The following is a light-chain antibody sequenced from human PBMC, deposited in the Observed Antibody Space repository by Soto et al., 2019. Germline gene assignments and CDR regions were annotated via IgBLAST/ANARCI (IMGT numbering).Light chain of an antibody. J-gene: IGLJ1*01. CDR3: CSDAGSRTCV. CDR2: ESS. CDR1: SSDVGSYNL. V-gene: IGLV2-23*01. Sequence: VLTQPAPVSASPGQSITISCTASSSDVGSYNLVSWYQQHPGKAPKLMIYESSKRPSGVSNRFSGSKSGNTASLAISGLQAEGEADYYRCSDAGSRTCVFGGGSKGTAL.